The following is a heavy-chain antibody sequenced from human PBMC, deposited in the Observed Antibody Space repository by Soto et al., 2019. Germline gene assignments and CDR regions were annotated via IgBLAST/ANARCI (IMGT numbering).Heavy chain of an antibody. V-gene: IGHV1-69*13. J-gene: IGHJ4*02. CDR3: AKDEVATSAKPLDY. D-gene: IGHD5-12*01. Sequence: SVKVSCKASGGTFSSYAISWVRQAPGQGLEWMGGIIPIFGTANYAQKFQGRVTITADESTSTAYMELSSLRSEDTAVYYCAKDEVATSAKPLDYWGQGTLVTVSS. CDR1: GGTFSSYA. CDR2: IIPIFGTA.